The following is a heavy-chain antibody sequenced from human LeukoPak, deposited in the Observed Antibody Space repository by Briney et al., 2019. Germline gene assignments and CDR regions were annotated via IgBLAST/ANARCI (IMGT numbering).Heavy chain of an antibody. CDR2: IKPDGTET. D-gene: IGHD2-15*01. V-gene: IGHV3-7*04. CDR3: ARRRFCSSGSCYSDY. CDR1: GFTFSPYC. Sequence: PGGSLRLSCAASGFTFSPYCMSWVRQAPGRGLEWVANIKPDGTETYYVDSVKGRFTISRDNAKSSLYLQLNSLRAEDTGVYYCARRRFCSSGSCYSDYWGQGTLVTVSS. J-gene: IGHJ4*02.